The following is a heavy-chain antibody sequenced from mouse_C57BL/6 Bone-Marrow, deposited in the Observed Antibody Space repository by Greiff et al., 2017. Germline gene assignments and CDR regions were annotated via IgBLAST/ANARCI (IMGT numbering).Heavy chain of an antibody. CDR1: GYSFTDYN. D-gene: IGHD1-1*01. CDR2: INPNYGTT. Sequence: VQLKESGPELVKPGASVKISCKASGYSFTDYNMNWVKQSNGKSLEWIGVINPNYGTTSYNQKFKGKATLTVDQSSSTAYMQLNSLTSEDSAVYYCARKEYYYGSSYSYFDVWGTGTTVTVSS. CDR3: ARKEYYYGSSYSYFDV. J-gene: IGHJ1*03. V-gene: IGHV1-39*01.